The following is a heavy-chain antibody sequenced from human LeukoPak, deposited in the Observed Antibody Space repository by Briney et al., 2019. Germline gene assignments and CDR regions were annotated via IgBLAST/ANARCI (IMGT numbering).Heavy chain of an antibody. J-gene: IGHJ6*03. V-gene: IGHV3-30*02. CDR3: VKDQAYYYYMDV. Sequence: GGSLRLSCAASGFTFSSYGIHWVRQAPGKGLEWVAFIKYDGSDKYYADSVKGRFTISRDNSKNTLSLQMDSLRAEDTAVYYCVKDQAYYYYMDVWGKGTTVTVSS. CDR2: IKYDGSDK. CDR1: GFTFSSYG.